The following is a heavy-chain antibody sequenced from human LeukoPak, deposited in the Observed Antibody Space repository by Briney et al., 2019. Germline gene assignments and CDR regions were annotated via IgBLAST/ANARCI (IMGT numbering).Heavy chain of an antibody. Sequence: VASVKVSCKASGGTFSSYAISWVRQAPGQGLEWMGGIIPIFGTANYAQKFQGRVTITADESTSTAYMELSSLRSEDTAVYYCARSITMIVGYWLDPWGQGTLVTVSS. CDR2: IIPIFGTA. CDR3: ARSITMIVGYWLDP. V-gene: IGHV1-69*01. J-gene: IGHJ5*02. CDR1: GGTFSSYA. D-gene: IGHD3-22*01.